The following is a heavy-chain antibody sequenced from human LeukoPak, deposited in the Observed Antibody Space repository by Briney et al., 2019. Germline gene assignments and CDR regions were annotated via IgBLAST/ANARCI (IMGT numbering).Heavy chain of an antibody. V-gene: IGHV3-74*01. Sequence: PGGSLRLSCAASGFTFSSYWMHWVRQAPGKGLVWVSRINSDGSSTSYADSVKGRFTISRDNAKNTLYLQMNSLRAEDTAVYYCAREFGYGSGSYYTSFDYWGQGTLVTVSS. CDR3: AREFGYGSGSYYTSFDY. CDR2: INSDGSST. CDR1: GFTFSSYW. D-gene: IGHD3-10*01. J-gene: IGHJ4*02.